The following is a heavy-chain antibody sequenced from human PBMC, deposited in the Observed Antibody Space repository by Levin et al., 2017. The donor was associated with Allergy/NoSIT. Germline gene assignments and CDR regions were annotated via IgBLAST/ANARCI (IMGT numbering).Heavy chain of an antibody. CDR2: MYYGGSI. V-gene: IGHV4-39*01. J-gene: IGHJ5*02. Sequence: KPSETLSLTCTVSGGSISGSSDYWVWIRQAPGKGLEWIGTMYYGGSIFYNPSLQSRVSISADTSDKEFSLRLTSVTAADTAFYYCARHRAAEGFSNSYSGSDTWGQGTLVTVSS. D-gene: IGHD2-2*01. CDR3: ARHRAAEGFSNSYSGSDT. CDR1: GGSISGSSDY.